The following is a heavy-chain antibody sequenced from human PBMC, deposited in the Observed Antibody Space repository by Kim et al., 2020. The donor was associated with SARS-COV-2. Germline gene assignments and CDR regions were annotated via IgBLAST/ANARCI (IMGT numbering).Heavy chain of an antibody. CDR3: AKDERDGYNKYYFDY. V-gene: IGHV3-23*01. D-gene: IGHD5-12*01. CDR2: ISGSGGST. CDR1: GFTFSSYA. Sequence: GGSLRLSCAASGFTFSSYAMSWVRQAPGKGLEWVSAISGSGGSTSYADSVKGRFTISRDNSKNTLYLQMNSLRAEDTAVYYCAKDERDGYNKYYFDYWGQGTLVTVSS. J-gene: IGHJ4*02.